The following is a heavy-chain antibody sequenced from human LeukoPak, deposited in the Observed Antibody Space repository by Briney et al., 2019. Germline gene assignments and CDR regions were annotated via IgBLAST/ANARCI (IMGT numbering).Heavy chain of an antibody. J-gene: IGHJ4*02. V-gene: IGHV1-3*01. D-gene: IGHD1-26*01. Sequence: ASVKVSCKASGYTFTSYAMHWVRQAPGQRLEWMGWINAGSGDTKYSQKFQGRVTITRDTSASIAYMELSSLGSEDTAVYTCAKVGATNTFDYWGQGTLVTVSS. CDR3: AKVGATNTFDY. CDR1: GYTFTSYA. CDR2: INAGSGDT.